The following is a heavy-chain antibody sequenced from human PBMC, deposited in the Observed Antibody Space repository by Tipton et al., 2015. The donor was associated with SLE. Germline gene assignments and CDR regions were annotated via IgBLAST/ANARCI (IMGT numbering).Heavy chain of an antibody. D-gene: IGHD4-23*01. CDR3: ARATVVTPRLLDYYHYGMDV. CDR2: IYTSGST. CDR1: GGSFSGYY. Sequence: PGLVKPSETLSLTCAVYGGSFSGYYWSWIRQPAGKGLEWIGYIYTSGSTNYNPSLKSRVTISVDTSKNQFSLKLSSVTAADTAVYYCARATVVTPRLLDYYHYGMDVWGQGTTVTVSS. V-gene: IGHV4-4*09. J-gene: IGHJ6*02.